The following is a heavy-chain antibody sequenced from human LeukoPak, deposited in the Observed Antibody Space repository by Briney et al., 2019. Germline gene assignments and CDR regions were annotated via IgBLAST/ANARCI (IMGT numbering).Heavy chain of an antibody. V-gene: IGHV3-23*01. CDR1: GLTFNRNA. D-gene: IGHD6-19*01. Sequence: GGSLRLSCAASGLTFNRNAISWVRQAPGKGLEWVSTIGGSGDKTFYADSVKGRFTISRVNSKNMLHLQMSSLTGEDTALYYCVRRGDASSGWGDHDYWGQGALVTVSS. CDR3: VRRGDASSGWGDHDY. J-gene: IGHJ4*02. CDR2: IGGSGDKT.